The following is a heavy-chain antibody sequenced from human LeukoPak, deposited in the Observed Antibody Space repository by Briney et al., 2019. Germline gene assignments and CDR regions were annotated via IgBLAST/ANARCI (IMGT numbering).Heavy chain of an antibody. CDR1: GYTLTELS. V-gene: IGHV1-24*01. CDR2: FDPEDGET. J-gene: IGHJ4*02. D-gene: IGHD1-26*01. Sequence: ASVKVSCKVSGYTLTELSMHWVRQAPGKGLEWMGGFDPEDGETIYAQKFQGRVTMTEDTSTDTAYMELSSLRSEDTAVYYCATDLLRVGATHGSNFDYWGQGTLVTVSS. CDR3: ATDLLRVGATHGSNFDY.